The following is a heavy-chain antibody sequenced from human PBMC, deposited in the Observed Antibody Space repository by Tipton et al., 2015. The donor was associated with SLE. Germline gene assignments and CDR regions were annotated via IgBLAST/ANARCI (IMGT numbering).Heavy chain of an antibody. CDR2: IDGVGDSI. CDR1: GFTFINYA. V-gene: IGHV3-23*01. Sequence: LRLSCAASGFTFINYALSWVRQAPGKGLEWVSTIDGVGDSIHYADSVQGRFTISRDNSKNTLFLQMNSLRAEDTAVYYCAKDSGFITLVRGVITSSFYYNGLDVWGQGTTVTVSS. J-gene: IGHJ6*02. D-gene: IGHD3-10*01. CDR3: AKDSGFITLVRGVITSSFYYNGLDV.